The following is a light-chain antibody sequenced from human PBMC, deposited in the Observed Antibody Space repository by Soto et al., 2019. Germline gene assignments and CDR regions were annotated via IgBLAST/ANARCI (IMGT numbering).Light chain of an antibody. V-gene: IGLV2-14*01. J-gene: IGLJ1*01. Sequence: QSALTQPASVSGSPGQSITISCTGTSSDVGGYNYVSWYQQHPGKAPKLMIYEVSNRPSGVPNRFSGSKSGNTASLTISGLQAEDEADYYCSSYTSSSTHDVFGTGTKLTVL. CDR2: EVS. CDR3: SSYTSSSTHDV. CDR1: SSDVGGYNY.